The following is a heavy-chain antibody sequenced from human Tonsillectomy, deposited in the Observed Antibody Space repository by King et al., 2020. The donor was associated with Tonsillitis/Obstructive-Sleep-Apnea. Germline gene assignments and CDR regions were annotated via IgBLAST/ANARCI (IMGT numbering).Heavy chain of an antibody. CDR1: GFTFSSYS. Sequence: VQLVESGGGLVKPGGSLRLSCAASGFTFSSYSMNWVRQAPGKGLEWVSSISSSSSYIYYADSVKGRFTISRDNAKNSLYLQMNSLRAEDTAVYYCARDRGYCSSTSCYTSGAFDIWGQGTMVTVSS. D-gene: IGHD2-2*02. CDR3: ARDRGYCSSTSCYTSGAFDI. CDR2: ISSSSSYI. V-gene: IGHV3-21*01. J-gene: IGHJ3*02.